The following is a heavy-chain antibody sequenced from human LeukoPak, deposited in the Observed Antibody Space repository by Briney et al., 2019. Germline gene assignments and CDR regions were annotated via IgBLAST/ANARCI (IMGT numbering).Heavy chain of an antibody. CDR2: IYHSGST. CDR1: GYSISSGYY. V-gene: IGHV4-38-2*02. J-gene: IGHJ4*02. Sequence: PLETLSLTCTVSGYSISSGYYWGWIRQPPGKGLEWIGSIYHSGSTYYNPSLKSRVTISVDTSKNQFSLKLSSVTAADTAVYYCARDLLGGSFFDYWGQGTLVTVSS. CDR3: ARDLLGGSFFDY. D-gene: IGHD1-26*01.